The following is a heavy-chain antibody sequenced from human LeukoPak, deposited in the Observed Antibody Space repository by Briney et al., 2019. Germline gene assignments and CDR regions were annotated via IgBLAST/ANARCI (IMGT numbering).Heavy chain of an antibody. CDR3: ARGGYCSSTSCSNPWFDP. Sequence: GASVKVSCKASGYTFTSYGISWVRQAPGQGLEWMGWISAYNGNTNYAQKLQGRVTMTTDTSTSTAYMELRSLRSDDTAVYYCARGGYCSSTSCSNPWFDPWGQGTQVTVSS. D-gene: IGHD2-2*01. J-gene: IGHJ5*02. CDR2: ISAYNGNT. V-gene: IGHV1-18*01. CDR1: GYTFTSYG.